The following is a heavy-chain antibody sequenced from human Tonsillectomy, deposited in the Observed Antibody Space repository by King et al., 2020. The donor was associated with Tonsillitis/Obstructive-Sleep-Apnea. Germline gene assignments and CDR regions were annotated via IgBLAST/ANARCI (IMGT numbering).Heavy chain of an antibody. CDR1: GFTFSSYS. V-gene: IGHV3-30*04. CDR2: ISYDGSNK. J-gene: IGHJ3*02. D-gene: IGHD2-15*01. Sequence: VQLVESGGGVVQPGRSLRLSCAASGFTFSSYSMHWVRQAPDKGLEWVAVISYDGSNKFYADSVKGRFTISRDNSKNTLDLQMNSLRAEDTAVYYCARGEALEILLDAFEIWGQGTMVTVSS. CDR3: ARGEALEILLDAFEI.